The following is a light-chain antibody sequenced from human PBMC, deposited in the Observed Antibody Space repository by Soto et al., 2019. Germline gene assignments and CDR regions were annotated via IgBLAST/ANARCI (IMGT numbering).Light chain of an antibody. J-gene: IGKJ2*02. CDR3: QQRGKWPST. V-gene: IGKV3-11*01. Sequence: EVVLTQSPDTLSLSPGETGILFSRASQSVDRYVAWYQQRVGHAPRRLIYDAYTRATGVGGRFTGSGPATDFSLTITSLEPEEFAVYYCQQRGKWPSTFGSGTKV. CDR2: DAY. CDR1: QSVDRY.